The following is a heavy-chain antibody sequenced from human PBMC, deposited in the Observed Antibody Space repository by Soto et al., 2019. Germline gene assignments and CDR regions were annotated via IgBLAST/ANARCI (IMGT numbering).Heavy chain of an antibody. V-gene: IGHV3-33*01. Sequence: QVQLVESGGGVVQPGRSLRLSCAASGFTFSGYGMHWVRQAPGKRLEWVAVIWYDGSNKYYAESAKGRFTISRDNSQNTLHLQMNSLRADDTSVYYCARGIGAEVAHYDYWGQGTLVTVSS. J-gene: IGHJ4*02. D-gene: IGHD1-26*01. CDR2: IWYDGSNK. CDR3: ARGIGAEVAHYDY. CDR1: GFTFSGYG.